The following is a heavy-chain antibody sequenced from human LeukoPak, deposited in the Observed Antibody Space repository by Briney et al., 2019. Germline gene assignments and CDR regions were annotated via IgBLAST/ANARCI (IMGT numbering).Heavy chain of an antibody. CDR2: ASYYVGKQ. CDR3: AKAGSGADGSGFLCEY. Sequence: GGSLRPSCAASGFTFSDYAMSWVRQAPGKGLEWVSTASYYVGKQYHADSVRGRFTVSRDNSKNTVSLQMSSLTVEDTGIYYWAKAGSGADGSGFLCEYWGQGTLVTVSS. V-gene: IGHV3-23*01. CDR1: GFTFSDYA. J-gene: IGHJ4*02. D-gene: IGHD3-10*01.